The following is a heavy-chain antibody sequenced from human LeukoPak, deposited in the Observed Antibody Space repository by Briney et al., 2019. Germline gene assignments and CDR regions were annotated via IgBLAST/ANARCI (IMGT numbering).Heavy chain of an antibody. Sequence: GGSLRLSCAASGFTFSSYGMHWVSQAPGKGLEWVAFIRYDGSNKYYADSVKGRFTISRDNSKNTLYLQMNSLRAEDTAVYYCARVNSGSYYSDYWGQGTLVTVSS. CDR3: ARVNSGSYYSDY. V-gene: IGHV3-30*02. D-gene: IGHD3-10*01. CDR2: IRYDGSNK. J-gene: IGHJ4*02. CDR1: GFTFSSYG.